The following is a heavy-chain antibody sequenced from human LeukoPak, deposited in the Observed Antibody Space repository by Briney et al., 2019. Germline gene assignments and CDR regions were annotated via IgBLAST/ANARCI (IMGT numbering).Heavy chain of an antibody. CDR2: IYTSGST. Sequence: SETLSLTCTVSGGSISSYYWSWIRQPAGKGLEWIGRIYTSGSTNYNPSLKSRVTMSVDTSKNQFSLKLSSVTAADTAVYYCAGDQRRYDFWSGPGLNWFDPWGQGTLVTVSS. D-gene: IGHD3-3*01. J-gene: IGHJ5*02. CDR1: GGSISSYY. V-gene: IGHV4-4*07. CDR3: AGDQRRYDFWSGPGLNWFDP.